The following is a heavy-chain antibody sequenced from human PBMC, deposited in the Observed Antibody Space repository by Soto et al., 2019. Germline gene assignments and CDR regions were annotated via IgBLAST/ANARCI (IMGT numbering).Heavy chain of an antibody. CDR2: IYYSGST. J-gene: IGHJ6*03. CDR1: GGSISSYY. CDR3: ERWPYSRSKTGLLRSSEYYYYMDV. V-gene: IGHV4-59*01. D-gene: IGHD2-21*02. Sequence: SETLSLTCTVSGGSISSYYWSWIRQPPGKGLEWIGYIYYSGSTNYNPSLKSRVTISVDTSKNQFSLKLSSVTAADTAVYYCERWPYSRSKTGLLRSSEYYYYMDVWGKVNTVTVSS.